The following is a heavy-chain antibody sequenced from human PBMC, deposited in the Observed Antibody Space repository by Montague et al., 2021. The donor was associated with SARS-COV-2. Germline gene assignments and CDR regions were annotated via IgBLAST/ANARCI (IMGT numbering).Heavy chain of an antibody. CDR3: ARHLRVTTVTSHMYHYAMDV. D-gene: IGHD4-11*01. Sequence: SETLSLTCSVSGDSISNYSWSWIRQSPGKGLEWIGYIYYSGSTNYNPSLTSRVTISVDTSKNQVSLKLTSVTAADTAVYYCARHLRVTTVTSHMYHYAMDVGGQGTTVTGSS. CDR1: GDSISNYS. CDR2: IYYSGST. V-gene: IGHV4-59*08. J-gene: IGHJ6*02.